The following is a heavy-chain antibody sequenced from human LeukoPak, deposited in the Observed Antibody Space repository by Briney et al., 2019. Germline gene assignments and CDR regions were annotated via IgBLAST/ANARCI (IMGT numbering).Heavy chain of an antibody. V-gene: IGHV3-23*01. D-gene: IGHD5-18*01. Sequence: PGGSLSLSCAASGFTFSSYAMSWVRQAPGKGLEWVSAISGSGGSTYYADSVKGRFTISRDNSKNTLYLQMNSLRAEDTAVYYCAKDKDRGFGDTAMVTDYWGQGTLVTVSS. CDR1: GFTFSSYA. CDR3: AKDKDRGFGDTAMVTDY. J-gene: IGHJ4*02. CDR2: ISGSGGST.